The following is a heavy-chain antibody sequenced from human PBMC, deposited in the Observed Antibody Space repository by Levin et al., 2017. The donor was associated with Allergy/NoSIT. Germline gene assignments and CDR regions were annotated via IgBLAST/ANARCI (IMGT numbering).Heavy chain of an antibody. CDR2: IYYSGST. J-gene: IGHJ4*02. CDR3: AREHRSIFDY. D-gene: IGHD6-13*01. V-gene: IGHV4-59*01. Sequence: SETLSLTCTVSGGSISSYYWSWIRQPPGKGLEWIGYIYYSGSTNYNPSLKSRVTISVDTSKNQFSLKLSSVTAADTAVYYCAREHRSIFDYWGQGTLVTVSS. CDR1: GGSISSYY.